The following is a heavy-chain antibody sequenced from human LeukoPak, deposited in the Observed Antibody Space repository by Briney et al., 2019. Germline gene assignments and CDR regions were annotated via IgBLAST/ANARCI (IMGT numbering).Heavy chain of an antibody. V-gene: IGHV7-4-1*02. CDR3: ARAPPRIAAAGMPNDY. CDR2: INTNTGNP. CDR1: GYTFTSYA. J-gene: IGHJ4*02. D-gene: IGHD6-13*01. Sequence: GASVKVSCKASGYTFTSYAMNWVRQAPGQGLEWMGWINTNTGNPTYAQGFTGRFVFSSDTSVSTAYLQISSLKAEDTAVYYCARAPPRIAAAGMPNDYWGQGTLVTVSS.